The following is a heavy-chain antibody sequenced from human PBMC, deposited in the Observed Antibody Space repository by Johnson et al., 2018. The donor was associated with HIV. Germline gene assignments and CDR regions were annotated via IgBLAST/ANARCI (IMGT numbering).Heavy chain of an antibody. Sequence: QEKLVESGGGLVKPGGSLRLSCAASGFTFSDYYMGWIRQTPGKGLEWVALISDDGSKIYHADSVKGRFTISRDNSKNTLYLQMNSLRVEDTAMYYCARGPILEWLSGDGFDMWGQGTMVTV. CDR3: ARGPILEWLSGDGFDM. CDR2: ISDDGSKI. J-gene: IGHJ3*02. CDR1: GFTFSDYY. V-gene: IGHV3-30*03. D-gene: IGHD3-3*01.